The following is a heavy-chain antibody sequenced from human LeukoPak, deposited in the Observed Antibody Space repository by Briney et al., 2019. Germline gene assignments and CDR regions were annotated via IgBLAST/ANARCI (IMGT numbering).Heavy chain of an antibody. CDR3: VASLRGGSAWFT. CDR1: GFTFSSYW. V-gene: IGHV3-23*01. CDR2: ISGSGGST. Sequence: TGGSLRLSCAASGFTFSSYWMSWVRQAPGKGLEWVSAISGSGGSTYYADSVKGRFTISRDNAKNTLYLQMNSLRAEDTAVYYCVASLRGGSAWFTWGQGTTVTVSS. J-gene: IGHJ6*02. D-gene: IGHD6-13*01.